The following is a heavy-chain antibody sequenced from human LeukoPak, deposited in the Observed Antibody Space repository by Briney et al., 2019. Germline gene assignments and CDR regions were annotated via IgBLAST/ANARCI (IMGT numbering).Heavy chain of an antibody. CDR1: GFTFSSYA. Sequence: GGSLRLSCAASGFTFSSYAMSWVRQAPGKGLEWVSAISGSGSSTYNADSVKGRFTISRDNSKNTLYLQMNSLRAEDTAVYYCARAYCGGDCYSAGYNWFDPWGQGTLVTVSS. V-gene: IGHV3-23*01. J-gene: IGHJ5*02. CDR3: ARAYCGGDCYSAGYNWFDP. CDR2: ISGSGSST. D-gene: IGHD2-21*02.